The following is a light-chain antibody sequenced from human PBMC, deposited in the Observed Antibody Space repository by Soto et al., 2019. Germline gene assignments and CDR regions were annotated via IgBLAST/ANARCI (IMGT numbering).Light chain of an antibody. CDR2: DST. CDR1: QSIDNF. J-gene: IGKJ4*01. CDR3: QHRSKWPPGLT. Sequence: LTQSPDTLSLSPGERAILSCGASQSIDNFLAWYQHKPGHPPRLLIYDSTNRAPGVSARFSATASGTDFTLTMNILEPEDFAVYYCQHRSKWPPGLTFGGVTMIKIK. V-gene: IGKV3-11*01.